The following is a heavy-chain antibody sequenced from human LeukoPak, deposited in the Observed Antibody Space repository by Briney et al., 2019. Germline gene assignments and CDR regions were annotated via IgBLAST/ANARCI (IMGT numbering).Heavy chain of an antibody. CDR1: GFTFSSYA. Sequence: GGSLRLSCAASGFTFSSYAMSWVRQAPGKGLEWVSAISGSGGSTYYADSVKGRFTISRDNSKNTLYLQMNSLRAEDTAVYYCASGGSYGTQTFDYWGQGTLVTVSS. J-gene: IGHJ4*02. D-gene: IGHD1-26*01. CDR2: ISGSGGST. V-gene: IGHV3-23*01. CDR3: ASGGSYGTQTFDY.